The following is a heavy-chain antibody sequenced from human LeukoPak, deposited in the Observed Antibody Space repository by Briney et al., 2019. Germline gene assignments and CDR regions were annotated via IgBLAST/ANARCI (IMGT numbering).Heavy chain of an antibody. Sequence: TLSLTCTVSGGSISSGGYYWSWIRQHPGKGLERIGYIYYSGSTYYNPSLKSRVTISVDTSKNQFSLKLSSVTAADTAVYYCARDGSARQVGFDYWGRGTLVTVSS. CDR3: ARDGSARQVGFDY. V-gene: IGHV4-31*03. CDR1: GGSISSGGYY. CDR2: IYYSGST. J-gene: IGHJ4*02.